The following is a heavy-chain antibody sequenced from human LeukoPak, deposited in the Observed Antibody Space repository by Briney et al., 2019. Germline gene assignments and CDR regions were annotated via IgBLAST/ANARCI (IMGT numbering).Heavy chain of an antibody. CDR3: ARGIAARSRWFDP. D-gene: IGHD6-6*01. J-gene: IGHJ5*02. V-gene: IGHV4-4*02. CDR1: GGSISSSNW. CDR2: IYHSGST. Sequence: ETLSLTCAVSGGSISSSNWWSWVRQPPGKGLEWIGEIYHSGSTNYNPSLKSRVTISVDKSKNQFSLKLSSVTAADTAVYYCARGIAARSRWFDPWGQGTLVTVSS.